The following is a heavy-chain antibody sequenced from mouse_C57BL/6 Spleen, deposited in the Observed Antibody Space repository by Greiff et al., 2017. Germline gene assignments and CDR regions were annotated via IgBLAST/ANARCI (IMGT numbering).Heavy chain of an antibody. D-gene: IGHD1-1*01. J-gene: IGHJ2*01. Sequence: EVKLMESGGGLVQPGGSMKLSCVASGFTFSNYWMNWVRQSPEKGLEWVAQIRLKSDNYATHYAESVKGRFTISRDDSKSSVYLQMNNLRAEDTGIYYCTVYYGSGYFDYWGQGTTLTVSS. V-gene: IGHV6-3*01. CDR3: TVYYGSGYFDY. CDR1: GFTFSNYW. CDR2: IRLKSDNYAT.